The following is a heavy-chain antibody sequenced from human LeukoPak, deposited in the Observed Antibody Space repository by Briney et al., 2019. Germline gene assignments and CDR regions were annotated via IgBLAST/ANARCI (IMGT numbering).Heavy chain of an antibody. CDR2: IKSKADGGTT. D-gene: IGHD2-15*01. V-gene: IGHV3-15*01. CDR3: TSEAFIYSALFDY. J-gene: IGHJ4*02. Sequence: PGGSLRLSCAASGFTFNNAWMSWVRQAPGKGLEWVGRIKSKADGGTTDYAAPVKGRITISRDDSKTTLYLEMNSLKTEDTAVYYCTSEAFIYSALFDYWGQGTLVTVSS. CDR1: GFTFNNAW.